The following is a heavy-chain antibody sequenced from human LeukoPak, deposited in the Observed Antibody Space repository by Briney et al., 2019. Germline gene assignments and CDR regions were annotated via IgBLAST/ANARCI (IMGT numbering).Heavy chain of an antibody. CDR3: ARGKSRGSHIDY. D-gene: IGHD1-26*01. J-gene: IGHJ4*02. Sequence: PSETLSLTCTVSGYSISSGYYWGWIRQAPGKGLEWIGSIYNSGSTYYNPSLKSRVTISVDTSKNQFSLKLRSVTAADTAVYYCARGKSRGSHIDYWGQGTLVTVSS. V-gene: IGHV4-38-2*02. CDR1: GYSISSGYY. CDR2: IYNSGST.